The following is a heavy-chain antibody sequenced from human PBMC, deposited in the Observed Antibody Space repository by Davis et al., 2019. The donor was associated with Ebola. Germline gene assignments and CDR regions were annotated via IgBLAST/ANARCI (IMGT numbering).Heavy chain of an antibody. Sequence: MPGGSLRLSCAVYGGSFSGYYWSWIRQPPGKGLEWIGEINHSGSTYYNPSLKSRVTISVDTSKNQFSLKLSSVTAADTAVYYCARGRSYYYGSGTYWGYWGQGTLVTVSS. J-gene: IGHJ4*02. V-gene: IGHV4-34*01. CDR1: GGSFSGYY. CDR2: INHSGST. CDR3: ARGRSYYYGSGTYWGY. D-gene: IGHD3-10*01.